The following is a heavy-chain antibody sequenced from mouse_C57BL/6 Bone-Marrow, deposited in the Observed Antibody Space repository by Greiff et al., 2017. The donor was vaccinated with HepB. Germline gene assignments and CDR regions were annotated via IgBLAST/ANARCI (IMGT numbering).Heavy chain of an antibody. J-gene: IGHJ1*03. CDR3: ASGYYGSSPYWYFDV. Sequence: EVKLVESGGGLVKPGGSLKLSCAASGFTFSDYGMHWVRQAPEKGLEWVAYISSGSSTIYYADTVKGRFTISSDNAKNTLCLQLTSLRSEDTAMYYCASGYYGSSPYWYFDVWGTGTTVTVSS. CDR1: GFTFSDYG. D-gene: IGHD1-1*01. V-gene: IGHV5-17*01. CDR2: ISSGSSTI.